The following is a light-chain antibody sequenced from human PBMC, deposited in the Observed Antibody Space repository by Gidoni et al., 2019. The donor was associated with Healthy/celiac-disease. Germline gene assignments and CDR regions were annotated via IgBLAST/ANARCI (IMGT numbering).Light chain of an antibody. CDR1: QSVFYSTNNKKY. J-gene: IGKJ2*04. CDR3: QKYYCTPCS. Sequence: DTVMTESLVSLAVSLGESATHNCKSSQSVFYSTNNKKYLAWYQQKQGQKPKLLIYWASTRESGVTDRFSGSGSGTNFTLTISSLQDEDVAVYYCQKYYCTPCSFGQGTKLEIK. V-gene: IGKV4-1*01. CDR2: WAS.